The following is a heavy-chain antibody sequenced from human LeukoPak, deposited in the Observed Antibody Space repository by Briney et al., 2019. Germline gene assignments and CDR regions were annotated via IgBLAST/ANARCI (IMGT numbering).Heavy chain of an antibody. CDR1: GFTFSSYE. Sequence: GGSLRLSCAGSGFTFSSYEMNWVRQAPGKGLEWVSYISSSGSTIYYADSVKGRFTISRDNAKNSLYLQMNSLRAEDTAVYYCAGGEVLGQQTTYLDYWAQEPRVTVSS. CDR2: ISSSGSTI. J-gene: IGHJ4*02. CDR3: AGGEVLGQQTTYLDY. D-gene: IGHD3-10*01. V-gene: IGHV3-48*03.